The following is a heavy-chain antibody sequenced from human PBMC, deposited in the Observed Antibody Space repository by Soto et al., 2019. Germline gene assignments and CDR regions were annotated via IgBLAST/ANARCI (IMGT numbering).Heavy chain of an antibody. CDR1: GFTFSSYA. J-gene: IGHJ4*02. V-gene: IGHV3-30-3*01. CDR2: ISYDGSNK. Sequence: GGSLRLSCAASGFTFSSYAMHWVRQAPGKGLEWVAVISYDGSNKYYADSVKGRFTISRDNSKNTLYLQMNSLRAEDTAVYYCVRSYLVDTAMVTGEFDYWGQGTLVTVSS. CDR3: VRSYLVDTAMVTGEFDY. D-gene: IGHD5-18*01.